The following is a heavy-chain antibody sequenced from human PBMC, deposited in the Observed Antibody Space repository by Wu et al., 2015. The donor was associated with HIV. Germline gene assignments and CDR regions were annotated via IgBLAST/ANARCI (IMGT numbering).Heavy chain of an antibody. CDR1: GYTFTSYD. CDR3: ARGLDIVATQYIHYYYYMDV. CDR2: MNPNSGNT. V-gene: IGHV1-8*03. Sequence: QVQLVQSGAEVKKPEASVKVSCKASGYTFTSYDINWVRQATGQGLEWMGWMNPNSGNTGYAQKFQGRVTITRNTSISTAYMELSSLRSEDTAVYYCARGLDIVATQYIHYYYYMDVWGKGTTVTVSS. D-gene: IGHD5-12*01. J-gene: IGHJ6*03.